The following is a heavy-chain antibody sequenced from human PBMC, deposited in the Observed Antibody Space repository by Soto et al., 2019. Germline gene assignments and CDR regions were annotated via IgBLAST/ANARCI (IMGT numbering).Heavy chain of an antibody. CDR2: IYHSGST. D-gene: IGHD2-21*02. J-gene: IGHJ6*02. V-gene: IGHV4-30-2*01. CDR1: GGSISSGGYS. Sequence: SETLSLTCAVSGGSISSGGYSWSWIRQPPGKGLEWIGYIYHSGSTYYNPSLKSRVTISVDRSKNQFSLKLSSVTAADTAVYYCARGGVTPYYYGMDAWGQGTTVTVSS. CDR3: ARGGVTPYYYGMDA.